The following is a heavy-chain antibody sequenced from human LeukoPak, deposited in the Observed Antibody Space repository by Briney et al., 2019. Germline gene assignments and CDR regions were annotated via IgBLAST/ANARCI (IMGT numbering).Heavy chain of an antibody. Sequence: PSETLSLTCTVSGDSHTGYYWGWIRQPPGKGLEWIGNIYYTGNTYYNPSLKSRVTMSVDTSKNQFSLKLSSVTAADTAVYYCARVNSSGWYWGGTFDIWGQGTMVTVSS. CDR3: ARVNSSGWYWGGTFDI. CDR2: IYYTGNT. CDR1: GDSHTGYY. D-gene: IGHD6-19*01. J-gene: IGHJ3*02. V-gene: IGHV4-59*12.